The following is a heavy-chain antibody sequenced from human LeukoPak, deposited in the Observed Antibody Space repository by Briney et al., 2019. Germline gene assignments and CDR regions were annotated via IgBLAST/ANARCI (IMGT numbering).Heavy chain of an antibody. J-gene: IGHJ5*02. V-gene: IGHV4-34*01. CDR1: GGSFSGYY. Sequence: SETLSLTCAVSGGSFSGYYWSWIRQPPGKGLEWIGEINHSGSTNYNPSLKSRVTISVDTSKNQFSLKLSSVTAADTAVYYCARKYSGSYYGPWGQGTLVTVSS. CDR3: ARKYSGSYYGP. D-gene: IGHD1-26*01. CDR2: INHSGST.